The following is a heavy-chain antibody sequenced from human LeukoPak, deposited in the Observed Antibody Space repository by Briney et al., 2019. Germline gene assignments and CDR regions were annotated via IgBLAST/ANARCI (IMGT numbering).Heavy chain of an antibody. D-gene: IGHD6-13*01. CDR3: AKSNHSIAAAEWDY. V-gene: IGHV3-23*01. CDR1: GFTFSSYG. CDR2: ISGSGGST. Sequence: GGTLRLSCAASGFTFSSYGMSWVRQAPGKGLEWVSAISGSGGSTYYADSVKGRFTISRDNSKNTLYLQMNSLRAEDTAVYYCAKSNHSIAAAEWDYWGQGTLVTVSS. J-gene: IGHJ4*02.